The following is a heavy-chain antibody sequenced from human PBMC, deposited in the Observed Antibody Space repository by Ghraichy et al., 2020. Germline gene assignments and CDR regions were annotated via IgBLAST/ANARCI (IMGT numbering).Heavy chain of an antibody. Sequence: SVKVSCKASGGTFSSYAISWVRQAPGQGLEWMGGIIPIFGTANYAQKFQGRVTITADESTSTAYMELSSLRFEDTAVYYCARGAYYDSSGYYYYFDYWGQGTLVTVSS. D-gene: IGHD3-22*01. CDR2: IIPIFGTA. CDR1: GGTFSSYA. J-gene: IGHJ4*02. V-gene: IGHV1-69*13. CDR3: ARGAYYDSSGYYYYFDY.